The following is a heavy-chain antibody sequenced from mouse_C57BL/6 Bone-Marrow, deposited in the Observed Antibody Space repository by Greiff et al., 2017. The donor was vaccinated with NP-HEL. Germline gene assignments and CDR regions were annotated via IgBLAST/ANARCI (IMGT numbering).Heavy chain of an antibody. V-gene: IGHV1-26*01. CDR3: ASYYYGSSYPKFDY. D-gene: IGHD1-1*01. Sequence: EVQLQQSGPELVKPGASVKISCKASGYTFTDYYMNWVKQSHGKSLEWIGDINPNNGGTSYNQKFKGKATLTVDKSSSTAYMELRSLTSEDSAVYYCASYYYGSSYPKFDYWGQGTTLTVSS. CDR2: INPNNGGT. CDR1: GYTFTDYY. J-gene: IGHJ2*01.